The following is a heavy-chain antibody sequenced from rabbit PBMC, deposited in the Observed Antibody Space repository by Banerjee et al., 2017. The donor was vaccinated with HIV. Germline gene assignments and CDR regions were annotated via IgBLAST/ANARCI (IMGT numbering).Heavy chain of an antibody. CDR3: AKGRDYYNL. CDR1: GFSFSNKYV. D-gene: IGHD2-1*01. V-gene: IGHV1S40*01. J-gene: IGHJ4*01. CDR2: IDTNAVNT. Sequence: QSLEESGGGLVQPEGSLTLTCTASGFSFSNKYVMCWVRQAPGKGLEWIACIDTNAVNTWYATWAKGRFTISKTSSTTVSLQMTSLTAADTATYFCAKGRDYYNLWGPGTLVTVS.